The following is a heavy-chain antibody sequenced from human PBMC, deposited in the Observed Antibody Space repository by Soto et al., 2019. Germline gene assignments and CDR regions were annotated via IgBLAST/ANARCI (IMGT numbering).Heavy chain of an antibody. J-gene: IGHJ4*02. CDR3: ARRLPGTSHCATGLDY. D-gene: IGHD2-2*01. CDR2: IDWDDDK. V-gene: IGHV2-70*11. CDR1: GFSLSTSGMC. Sequence: SGPTLVKPTQTLTLTCTFSGFSLSTSGMCVSWIRQPPGKALEWLARIDWDDDKYYSTSLKTRLTISKDTSKNQLVLTMTNMDPVDTATYYCARRLPGTSHCATGLDYWGQGTLVTVSS.